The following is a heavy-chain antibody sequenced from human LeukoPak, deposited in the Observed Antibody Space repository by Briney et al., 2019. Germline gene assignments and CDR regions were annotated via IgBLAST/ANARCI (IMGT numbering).Heavy chain of an antibody. V-gene: IGHV3-48*03. CDR1: GFTFSSYE. CDR2: ISNTGTTI. CDR3: ARGGAADY. J-gene: IGHJ4*02. D-gene: IGHD1-26*01. Sequence: GGSQTLSCAASGFTFSSYEMNWVRQAPGKGLEWVSYISNTGTTIYYAVSVKGRFTISRDNAKNSLYLQMNSLRAEDTAAYYCARGGAADYWGQGILVTVSS.